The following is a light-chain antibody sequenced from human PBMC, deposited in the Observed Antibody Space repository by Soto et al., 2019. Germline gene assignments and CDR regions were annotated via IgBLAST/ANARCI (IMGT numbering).Light chain of an antibody. Sequence: EIVMTQSPATLSVSPGERATLACRASQSVSNNLAWYQQKPGQAPRLLSYGASPRATGIPARFSGSGSETEFTLTISSLQTEDFAVYYCQQYNSWPLTFGGGNKVAIK. J-gene: IGKJ4*01. CDR1: QSVSNN. CDR2: GAS. CDR3: QQYNSWPLT. V-gene: IGKV3-15*01.